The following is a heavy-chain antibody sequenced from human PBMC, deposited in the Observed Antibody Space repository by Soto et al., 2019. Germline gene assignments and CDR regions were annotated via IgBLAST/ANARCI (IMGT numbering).Heavy chain of an antibody. CDR2: IIPIFGTA. J-gene: IGHJ5*02. D-gene: IGHD2-21*01. Sequence: ASVKVSCKASGGTFSSYAISWVRQAPGQGLEWMGGIIPIFGTANYAQKFQGRVTITADESTSTAYMELSSLRSEDTAVYYCARDFSHTGGDWDWFDPWGQGTLVTVSS. CDR1: GGTFSSYA. V-gene: IGHV1-69*13. CDR3: ARDFSHTGGDWDWFDP.